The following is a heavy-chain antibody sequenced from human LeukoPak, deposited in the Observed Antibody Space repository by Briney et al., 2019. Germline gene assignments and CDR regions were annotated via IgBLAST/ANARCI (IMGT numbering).Heavy chain of an antibody. CDR2: ISSSSSYI. Sequence: PGGSLRLSCAASGFTFTTYTMNWVRQAPGKGLEWVSSISSSSSYIYYADSVKGRFTISRDNAKNSLYLQMNSLRAEDTAVYYCARDPDSSGWYSGRHRTAHDAFDIWGQGTMVTVSS. CDR1: GFTFTTYT. J-gene: IGHJ3*02. CDR3: ARDPDSSGWYSGRHRTAHDAFDI. V-gene: IGHV3-21*01. D-gene: IGHD6-19*01.